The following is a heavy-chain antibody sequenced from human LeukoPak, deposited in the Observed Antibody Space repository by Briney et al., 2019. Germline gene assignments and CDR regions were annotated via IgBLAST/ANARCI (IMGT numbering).Heavy chain of an antibody. CDR2: IKQDGSDK. J-gene: IGHJ4*02. CDR1: GFTFGNYW. D-gene: IGHD6-6*01. V-gene: IGHV3-7*01. CDR3: ARWATSFDL. Sequence: QPGGSLGLSCAASGFTFGNYWMSWVRQAPGKGLEWVANIKQDGSDKYYVDSVTGRFTISRDNAKNSLYLQMNSLRAEDTAVYYCARWATSFDLWGQGTLVTVSS.